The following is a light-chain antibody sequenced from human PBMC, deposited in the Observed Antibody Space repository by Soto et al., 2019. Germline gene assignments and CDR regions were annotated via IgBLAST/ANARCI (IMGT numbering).Light chain of an antibody. CDR1: SSDVGSYNL. Sequence: QSVLTQPASVSGSPGQSITISCTGTSSDVGSYNLVSWYQQHPGKAPKLMIYEGSKRPSGVSHRFSGSKSGNTASLTISGLQAEDEAGYYCCSYAGSSTFAYVFGTGTKVTVL. V-gene: IGLV2-23*03. J-gene: IGLJ1*01. CDR3: CSYAGSSTFAYV. CDR2: EGS.